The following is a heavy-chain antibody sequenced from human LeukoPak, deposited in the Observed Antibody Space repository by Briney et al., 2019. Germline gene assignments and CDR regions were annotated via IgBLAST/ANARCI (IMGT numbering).Heavy chain of an antibody. CDR1: GGSILNYY. CDR3: ARIAVSSGWGYFDY. V-gene: IGHV4-59*01. Sequence: PSETLSLTCTVSGGSILNYYWTRIRQPPGKGLEWIGYIYSTRDTNYNPSLKSRVSISADTSKNQFSLKLRSVTAADTAVYYCARIAVSSGWGYFDYWGQGTLVTASS. D-gene: IGHD6-19*01. CDR2: IYSTRDT. J-gene: IGHJ4*02.